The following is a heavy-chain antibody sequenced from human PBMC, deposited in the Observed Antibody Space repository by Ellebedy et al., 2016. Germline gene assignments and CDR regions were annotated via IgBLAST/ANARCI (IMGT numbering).Heavy chain of an antibody. Sequence: GGSLRLSXAASEFTFSSHPMSWVRQAPGKGLKWVSTISTSGGYTFYADSVKGRFTISRDNSKNTLYLQMNSLRAEDTAVYYCAVGATVTTPENYHYYGMNVWGQGTTVTVSS. J-gene: IGHJ6*02. V-gene: IGHV3-23*01. D-gene: IGHD4-17*01. CDR2: ISTSGGYT. CDR3: AVGATVTTPENYHYYGMNV. CDR1: EFTFSSHP.